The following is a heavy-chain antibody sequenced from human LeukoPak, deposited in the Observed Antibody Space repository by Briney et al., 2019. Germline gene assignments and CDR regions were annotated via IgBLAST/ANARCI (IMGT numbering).Heavy chain of an antibody. V-gene: IGHV3-23*01. CDR3: AKQSAGSAAWYSLHYDF. J-gene: IGHJ4*02. D-gene: IGHD6-13*01. CDR1: GFTLSSYA. CDR2: VDGGGGGA. Sequence: GGSLRLSCAASGFTLSSYAMTWVRQAPGRGLEWVSSVDGGGGGAYYADSVKGRFTISRDNSKDTLYLQMNGLRAEDTAVYFCAKQSAGSAAWYSLHYDFWGQGTLVTVSS.